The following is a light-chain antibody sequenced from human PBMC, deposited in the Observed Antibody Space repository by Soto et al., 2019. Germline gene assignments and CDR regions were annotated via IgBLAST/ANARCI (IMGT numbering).Light chain of an antibody. CDR2: EVS. J-gene: IGLJ1*01. V-gene: IGLV2-14*01. CDR1: SSDVGGYNS. CDR3: SSYTNSSNLV. Sequence: QSVLTQPASVSGSPGQSITISCTGTSSDVGGYNSVSWYQQHPGKAPKIMIFEVSNRPSGVSNRFSGSKSGNTASLTISGLQTEDEAAYYCSSYTNSSNLVLGIGTKVT.